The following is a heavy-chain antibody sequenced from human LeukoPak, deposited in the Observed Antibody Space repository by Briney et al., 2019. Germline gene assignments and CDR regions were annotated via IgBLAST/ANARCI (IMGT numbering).Heavy chain of an antibody. D-gene: IGHD3-9*01. CDR3: TRDISLDHGMDV. J-gene: IGHJ6*02. V-gene: IGHV3-21*06. CDR2: ITGSGNYI. Sequence: PGGSLRLSCEASGFIFRHFSLNWVRRAPERGLEWVSTITGSGNYIYYADSVKGRFTVSRDNAKNLVYLQMNSLSVEDTAVYYCTRDISLDHGMDVWGLGTTVTVSS. CDR1: GFIFRHFS.